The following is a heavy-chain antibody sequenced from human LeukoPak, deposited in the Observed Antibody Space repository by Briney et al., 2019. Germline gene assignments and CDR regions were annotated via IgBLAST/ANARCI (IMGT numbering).Heavy chain of an antibody. CDR3: ARDLGEDGYNSI. Sequence: GGSLRLSCAASGFTFSSYAMHWVRQAPGKGLEWVAVISYDGSNKYYADSVKGRFTISRDNSKNTLYLQMNSLRAGDTAVYYCARDLGEDGYNSIWGQGTLVTVSS. CDR1: GFTFSSYA. J-gene: IGHJ4*02. D-gene: IGHD5-24*01. CDR2: ISYDGSNK. V-gene: IGHV3-30*04.